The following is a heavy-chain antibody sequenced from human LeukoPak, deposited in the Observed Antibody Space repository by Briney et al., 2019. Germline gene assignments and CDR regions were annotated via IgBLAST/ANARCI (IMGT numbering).Heavy chain of an antibody. CDR3: ARTGGVVLINYYFDY. J-gene: IGHJ4*02. V-gene: IGHV3-30*04. CDR1: GFTFSSYV. Sequence: GGSLRLSCAASGFTFSSYVMHWVRQAPGKGLEWVSVISYDGSDKYYADSVKGRFTISRDNSKNTLYLQMNSLRAEDTAVYYCARTGGVVLINYYFDYWGQGTLVTVSS. D-gene: IGHD3-16*01. CDR2: ISYDGSDK.